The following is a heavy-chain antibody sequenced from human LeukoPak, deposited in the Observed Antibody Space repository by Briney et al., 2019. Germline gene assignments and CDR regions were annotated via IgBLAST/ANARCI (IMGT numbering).Heavy chain of an antibody. CDR3: ARAGNDAGLYYYYGMDV. J-gene: IGHJ6*02. V-gene: IGHV3-11*01. CDR2: ISSSGSTI. CDR1: GFTFSDYY. D-gene: IGHD1-1*01. Sequence: GGSLRLSCAASGFTFSDYYMSWIRQAPGKGLEWVSYISSSGSTIYYADSVKGRFTISRDNAKNSLYLQMNSLGAEDTAVYYCARAGNDAGLYYYYGMDVWGQGTTVTVSS.